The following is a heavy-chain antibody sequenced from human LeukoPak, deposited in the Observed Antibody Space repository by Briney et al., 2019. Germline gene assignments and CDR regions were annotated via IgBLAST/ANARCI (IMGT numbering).Heavy chain of an antibody. Sequence: SETLSLTCTVSGYSISSGYYWAWIRQPPGKGLEWIGTIYHSGSTYYNPSLKSRVTVSVDTSKNQFSLKLTSVTAADTAVYYCARVRGYCSSTICYRYYFDYWGQGTLVTVSS. CDR1: GYSISSGYY. CDR2: IYHSGST. CDR3: ARVRGYCSSTICYRYYFDY. D-gene: IGHD2-2*01. V-gene: IGHV4-38-2*02. J-gene: IGHJ4*02.